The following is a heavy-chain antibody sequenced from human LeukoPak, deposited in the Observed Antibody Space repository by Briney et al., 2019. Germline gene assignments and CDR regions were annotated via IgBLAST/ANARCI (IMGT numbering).Heavy chain of an antibody. CDR3: ARGQGATVPQVGKNWFDP. CDR1: IDSFSNYH. V-gene: IGHV4-34*01. J-gene: IGHJ5*02. Sequence: SETLSLTCTVYIDSFSNYHWNWIRQTPSKGLEWIGEVNEVGGTNISPSLRNRVILSVDTPKNQFFLKLISVTVADTAVYYCARGQGATVPQVGKNWFDPWGQGTRVTVSS. D-gene: IGHD1-26*01. CDR2: VNEVGGT.